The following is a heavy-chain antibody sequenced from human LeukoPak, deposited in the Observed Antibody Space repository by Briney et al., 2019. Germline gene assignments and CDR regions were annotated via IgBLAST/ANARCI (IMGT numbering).Heavy chain of an antibody. Sequence: ASVKVSCKASGYTFTSYDINWVRQATGQGLEWMGWMNPNSGNTGYAQKFQGRVTMTRNTSISTAYMELSSLRSEDTAVYYYARDDSRTGGFDPWGQGTLVTVSS. V-gene: IGHV1-8*01. CDR1: GYTFTSYD. CDR3: ARDDSRTGGFDP. CDR2: MNPNSGNT. D-gene: IGHD3-22*01. J-gene: IGHJ5*02.